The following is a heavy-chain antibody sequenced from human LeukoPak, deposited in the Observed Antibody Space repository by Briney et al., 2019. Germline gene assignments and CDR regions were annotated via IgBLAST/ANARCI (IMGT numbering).Heavy chain of an antibody. Sequence: SETLSLTCTVSGGSISSYYWSWIRQPPGKGLEWIGYIYYSGNTNYNPSLKSRVTISVDTSKNQFSLKLSSVTAADTAVYYCARGIGEGFDYWGQGTLVTVSS. CDR2: IYYSGNT. J-gene: IGHJ4*02. V-gene: IGHV4-59*01. CDR3: ARGIGEGFDY. CDR1: GGSISSYY.